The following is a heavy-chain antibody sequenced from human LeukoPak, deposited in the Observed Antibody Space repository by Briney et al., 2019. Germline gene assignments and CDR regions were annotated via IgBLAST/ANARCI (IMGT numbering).Heavy chain of an antibody. CDR2: IYYSGST. D-gene: IGHD6-13*01. J-gene: IGHJ4*02. Sequence: KPSEILSLTCTVSGGSISSYYWSWIRQPPGKGLEWIGYIYYSGSTNYNPSLKSRVTISVDTSKNQFSLKLSSVTAADTAVYYCARLYSSSWYGGIDYWGQGTLVTVSS. CDR1: GGSISSYY. V-gene: IGHV4-59*01. CDR3: ARLYSSSWYGGIDY.